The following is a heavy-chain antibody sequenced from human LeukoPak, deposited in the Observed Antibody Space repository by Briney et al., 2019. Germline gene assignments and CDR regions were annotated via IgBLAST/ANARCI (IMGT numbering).Heavy chain of an antibody. CDR3: ARDDPSPGYSSGWPYFDY. CDR2: ISSSSSYI. J-gene: IGHJ4*02. D-gene: IGHD6-19*01. CDR1: GFTFSSYS. V-gene: IGHV3-21*01. Sequence: GGSLRLSCAASGFTFSSYSMNWVRQAPGKGLEWVSSISSSSSYIYYAASVKGRFTISRDNTKNSLYLQMNSMRAEDTAVYYCARDDPSPGYSSGWPYFDYWGQGTLVTVSS.